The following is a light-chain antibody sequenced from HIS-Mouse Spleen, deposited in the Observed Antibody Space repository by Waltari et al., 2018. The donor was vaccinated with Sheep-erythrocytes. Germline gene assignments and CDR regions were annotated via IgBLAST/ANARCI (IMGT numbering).Light chain of an antibody. Sequence: QSALTQPPSASGSPGQSVTISCTGTSRDGGGYTYVSWYQQHPGKAPKLMIYEVSKRPSGVPDRFSGSKSGNTASLTVSGLQAEDEADYYCNSYAGSNNWVFGGGTKLTVL. V-gene: IGLV2-8*01. CDR1: SRDGGGYTY. CDR3: NSYAGSNNWV. CDR2: EVS. J-gene: IGLJ3*02.